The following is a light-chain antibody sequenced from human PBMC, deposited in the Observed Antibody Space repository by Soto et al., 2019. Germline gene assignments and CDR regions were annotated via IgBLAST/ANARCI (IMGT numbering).Light chain of an antibody. CDR1: SSNIGAYYD. J-gene: IGLJ1*01. Sequence: QSVLTQPPSVSGAPGQRVTISCTGSSSNIGAYYDVHWYQQLPGTAPKLLIYGNNNRPSGVPDRFSGSRSGTSASLAITGLQAEDEADYYCSSYTSSSTLVFGTGTKLTVL. CDR3: SSYTSSSTLV. CDR2: GNN. V-gene: IGLV1-40*01.